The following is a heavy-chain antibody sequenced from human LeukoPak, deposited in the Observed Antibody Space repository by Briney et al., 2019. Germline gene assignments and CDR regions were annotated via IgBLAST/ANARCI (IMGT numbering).Heavy chain of an antibody. J-gene: IGHJ4*02. D-gene: IGHD6-13*01. Sequence: GGSLRLSCAASGFTFSNLWMSWVRQAPGKGLKWVANIKQDGSEKYYVDSVKGRFTISRDNAQNSLYLQMNSLRAEDTAIFYCATSTAAAGTDWGQGTLVTVSS. CDR1: GFTFSNLW. CDR2: IKQDGSEK. V-gene: IGHV3-7*03. CDR3: ATSTAAAGTD.